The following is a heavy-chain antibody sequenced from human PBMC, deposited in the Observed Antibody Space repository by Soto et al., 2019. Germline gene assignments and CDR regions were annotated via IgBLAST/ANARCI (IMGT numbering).Heavy chain of an antibody. CDR3: ARGPRVRADTIFGVVIVLDI. D-gene: IGHD3-3*01. J-gene: IGHJ6*04. Sequence: QVQLVQSGAEVKKPGASVKVSCKASGYTFNNYDIHWVRQATGQGLEWVGWMNPNSGYTEFAQKLQGRVSMTRNTSISTAYMELSSLRSEDTAMYYCARGPRVRADTIFGVVIVLDIWGKGTTVTVSS. CDR2: MNPNSGYT. V-gene: IGHV1-8*01. CDR1: GYTFNNYD.